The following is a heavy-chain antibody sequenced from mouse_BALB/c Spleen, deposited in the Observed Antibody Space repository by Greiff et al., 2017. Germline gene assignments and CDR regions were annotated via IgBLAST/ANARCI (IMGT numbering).Heavy chain of an antibody. D-gene: IGHD3-1*01. CDR1: GFTFSSYA. J-gene: IGHJ3*01. V-gene: IGHV5-9-3*01. Sequence: EVMLVESGGGLVKPGGSLKLSCAASGFTFSSYAMSWVRQTPEKRLEWVATISSGGSYTYYPDSVKGRFTISRDNAKNTLYLQMSSLRSEDTAMYYCARHGAFAYWGQGTLVTVSA. CDR3: ARHGAFAY. CDR2: ISSGGSYT.